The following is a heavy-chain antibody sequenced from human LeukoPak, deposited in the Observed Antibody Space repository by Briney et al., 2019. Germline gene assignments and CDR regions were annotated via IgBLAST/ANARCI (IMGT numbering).Heavy chain of an antibody. D-gene: IGHD2-15*01. CDR2: ISAYNGNT. CDR3: ARDPAGCSGGSCYSLDAFDI. V-gene: IGHV1-18*01. J-gene: IGHJ3*02. Sequence: ASVKVSCKASGYTFTGYGISWVRQAPGQGLEWMGWISAYNGNTNYAQKLQGRVTMTTDTSTSTAYMELRSLRSDDTAVYYCARDPAGCSGGSCYSLDAFDIWGQGTIVTVSS. CDR1: GYTFTGYG.